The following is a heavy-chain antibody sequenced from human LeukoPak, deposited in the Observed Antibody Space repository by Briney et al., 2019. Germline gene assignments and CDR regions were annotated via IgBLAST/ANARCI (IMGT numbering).Heavy chain of an antibody. CDR1: GYTFTGYY. V-gene: IGHV1-2*02. J-gene: IGHJ4*02. D-gene: IGHD6-19*01. Sequence: GASVNVSCKASGYTFTGYYMHWVRQAPGQGLEWMGWINPNSGGTNYAQKFQGRVTMTRDTSTSTAYMELSRLRSDDTAVYYCARSTTTVAGTNFDYWGQGTLVTVSS. CDR2: INPNSGGT. CDR3: ARSTTTVAGTNFDY.